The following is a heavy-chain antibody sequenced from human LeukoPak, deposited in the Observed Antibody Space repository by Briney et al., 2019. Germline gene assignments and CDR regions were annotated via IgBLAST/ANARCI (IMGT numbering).Heavy chain of an antibody. CDR1: GGSISSGGYS. V-gene: IGHV4-30-2*01. Sequence: ASETLSLTCVVSGGSISSGGYSWSWIRQPPGKGLEWIGYIYHSGSTYYNPSLKSRVTISVDRSKNQFSLKLSSVTAADTAVYYCASSITIFGVVQGGFDYWGQGTLVTVSS. D-gene: IGHD3-3*01. CDR3: ASSITIFGVVQGGFDY. CDR2: IYHSGST. J-gene: IGHJ4*02.